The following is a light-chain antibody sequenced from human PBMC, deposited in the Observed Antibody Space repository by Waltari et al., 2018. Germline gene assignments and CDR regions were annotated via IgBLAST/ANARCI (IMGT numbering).Light chain of an antibody. V-gene: IGLV2-23*02. CDR3: CSYAGLGIYV. CDR2: EVT. CDR1: SSDVGNYNL. J-gene: IGLJ1*01. Sequence: QSGLTQPASVSGSPGPSITISCTGTSSDVGNYNLVSLYQQYPGKAPKLMVYEVTKRTSGVSDRFSGSKSGNTASLTIYGLQSEDEADYYCCSYAGLGIYVFGTGTKVTVL.